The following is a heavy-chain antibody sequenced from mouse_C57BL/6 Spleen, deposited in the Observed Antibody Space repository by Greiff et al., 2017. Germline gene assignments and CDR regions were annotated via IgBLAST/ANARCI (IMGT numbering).Heavy chain of an antibody. CDR2: ISYDGSN. CDR1: GYSITSGYY. V-gene: IGHV3-6*01. CDR3: AREVYYGSRSYWYFDV. D-gene: IGHD1-1*01. Sequence: EVQLQQSGPGLVKPSQSLSLTCSVTGYSITSGYYWNWIRQFPGNKLEWMGYISYDGSNNYNPSLKNRISITRDTSKNQFFLKLNSVTTEDTATYYCAREVYYGSRSYWYFDVWGTGTTVTVSS. J-gene: IGHJ1*03.